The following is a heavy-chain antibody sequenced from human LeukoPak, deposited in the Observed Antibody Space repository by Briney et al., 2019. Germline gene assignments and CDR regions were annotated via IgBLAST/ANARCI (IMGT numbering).Heavy chain of an antibody. J-gene: IGHJ4*02. D-gene: IGHD3-16*01. Sequence: SETLSLTCTVSGYSISSGYYWGWIRQPPGKGLEWIGSIYYSGSTYYNPSLKSRVTISVDTSKNQFSLKLSSVTAAETALYYCARDFTLGGDPYFDYWGQGILVTVSS. CDR2: IYYSGST. CDR3: ARDFTLGGDPYFDY. CDR1: GYSISSGYY. V-gene: IGHV4-38-2*02.